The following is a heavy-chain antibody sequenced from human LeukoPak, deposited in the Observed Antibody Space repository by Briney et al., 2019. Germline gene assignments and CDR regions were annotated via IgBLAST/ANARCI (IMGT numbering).Heavy chain of an antibody. CDR3: AREELRLTATPLDY. Sequence: ASVKVSCKASGYTFTDYYMHWVRQAPGQGLEWMGWINPNGGGTNYAQKFQGRVSVTRDTSISTAYMELSSLRSDDTAVYYCAREELRLTATPLDYWGQGTLVTVSS. CDR2: INPNGGGT. D-gene: IGHD2-21*02. V-gene: IGHV1-2*02. CDR1: GYTFTDYY. J-gene: IGHJ4*02.